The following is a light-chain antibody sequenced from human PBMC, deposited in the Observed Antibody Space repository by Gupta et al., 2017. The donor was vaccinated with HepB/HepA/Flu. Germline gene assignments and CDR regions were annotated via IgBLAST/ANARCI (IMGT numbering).Light chain of an antibody. Sequence: DLGMTYFSLSLSLTPGQSACIPCRSSQSLLHSDGNSYLDWYLQKQAQSPQIRIYLSSNRASGIPDRFSGSGSGTDFSLEISRVEAEDVGFYYCMQSRQTPHTCGGGTKVEIK. J-gene: IGKJ4*01. CDR2: LSS. V-gene: IGKV2-28*01. CDR1: QSLLHSDGNSY. CDR3: MQSRQTPHT.